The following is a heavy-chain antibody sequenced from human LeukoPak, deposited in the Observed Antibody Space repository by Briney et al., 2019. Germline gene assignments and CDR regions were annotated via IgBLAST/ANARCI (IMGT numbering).Heavy chain of an antibody. D-gene: IGHD6-13*01. V-gene: IGHV3-9*01. CDR1: GFTFDDYA. J-gene: IGHJ4*02. CDR3: AKDISSSSNY. CDR2: ISWNSGSI. Sequence: GGSLRLSCAASGFTFDDYAMHWVRQAPGKGLEWVSGISWNSGSIGYADSVKGRFTISRDNAKNSLYLQMNSLRAEDTALYYCAKDISSSSNYWGQGTLVTVSS.